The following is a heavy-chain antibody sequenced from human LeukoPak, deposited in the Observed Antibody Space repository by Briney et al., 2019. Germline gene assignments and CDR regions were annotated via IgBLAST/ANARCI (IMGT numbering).Heavy chain of an antibody. CDR1: GFTLSSYS. D-gene: IGHD1-26*01. Sequence: GGSLRLSCAASGFTLSSYSMIWVRQAPGKGLEWVSYISSSSSTIYYADSVKGRFTISRDNANNSLYLQMNSLRAEDTAVYYCARDLMGATHYFQHWGQGTLVTVSS. J-gene: IGHJ1*01. CDR3: ARDLMGATHYFQH. CDR2: ISSSSSTI. V-gene: IGHV3-48*04.